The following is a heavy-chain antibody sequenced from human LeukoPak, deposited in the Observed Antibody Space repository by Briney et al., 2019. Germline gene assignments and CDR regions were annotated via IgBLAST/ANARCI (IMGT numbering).Heavy chain of an antibody. CDR1: GFTFSNYA. J-gene: IGHJ4*02. CDR3: VKEVTGYGYFDY. V-gene: IGHV3-23*01. Sequence: GGSLRLSCVASGFTFSNYAMSWVRQAPGKGLEWIAALNGGRTFFQDSVRGRFTISRDNSKNTLYLQLNSLRGDDTAVYYCVKEVTGYGYFDYWGRGTLVTVSS. CDR2: LNGGRT. D-gene: IGHD2-2*03.